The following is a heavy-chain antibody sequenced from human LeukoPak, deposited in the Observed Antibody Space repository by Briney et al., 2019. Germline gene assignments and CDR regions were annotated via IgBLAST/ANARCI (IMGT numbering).Heavy chain of an antibody. Sequence: PGGFLRLSCAASGFTFSSYSMNWVRQAPGKGLEWVSSISSSSSYIYYADSVKGRFTISRDNAKNSLYLQMNSLRAEDTAVYYCARSARIVGATTSVDYWGQGTLVTVSS. J-gene: IGHJ4*02. D-gene: IGHD1-26*01. CDR1: GFTFSSYS. CDR2: ISSSSSYI. V-gene: IGHV3-21*01. CDR3: ARSARIVGATTSVDY.